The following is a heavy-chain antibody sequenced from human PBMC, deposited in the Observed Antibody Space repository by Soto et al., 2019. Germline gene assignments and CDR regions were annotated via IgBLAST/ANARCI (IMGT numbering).Heavy chain of an antibody. CDR1: GYTFTGYY. CDR2: INPNSGGT. CDR3: AREGHYYDSSDLDY. V-gene: IGHV1-2*04. Sequence: ASVKVSCKASGYTFTGYYMHWVRQAPGQGLEWMGWINPNSGGTNYAQKFQGWVTMTRDTSISTAYMELSRLRSDDTAVYYCAREGHYYDSSDLDYWGQGTLVTVSS. J-gene: IGHJ4*02. D-gene: IGHD3-22*01.